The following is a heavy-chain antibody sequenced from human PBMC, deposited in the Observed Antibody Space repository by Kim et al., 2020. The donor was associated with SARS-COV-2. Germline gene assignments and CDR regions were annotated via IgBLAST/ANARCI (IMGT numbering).Heavy chain of an antibody. J-gene: IGHJ4*02. CDR1: GFTFSSYA. CDR2: ISGSGGST. CDR3: AKDSAYGSGSYYNGYYFDY. Sequence: GGSLRLSCAASGFTFSSYAMSWVRQAPGKGLEWVSAISGSGGSTYYADSVKGRFTISRDNSKNTLYLQMNSLRAEDTAVYYCAKDSAYGSGSYYNGYYFDYWGQGTLVTVSS. V-gene: IGHV3-23*01. D-gene: IGHD3-10*01.